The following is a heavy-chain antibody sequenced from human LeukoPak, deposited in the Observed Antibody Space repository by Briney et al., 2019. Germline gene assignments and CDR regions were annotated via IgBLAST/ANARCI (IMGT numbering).Heavy chain of an antibody. J-gene: IGHJ4*02. D-gene: IGHD1-26*01. CDR2: VYYNGSV. CDR1: GGFITSDY. Sequence: SETLSLTCTVSGGFITSDYWSWIRQPPGRGLEWIGYVYYNGSVKYNPSLRSRVTMSVDTSKNHFSLKLSSVTAADTAVYYCARDLGYSGSYYPLDYWGQGTLVTVSS. CDR3: ARDLGYSGSYYPLDY. V-gene: IGHV4-59*01.